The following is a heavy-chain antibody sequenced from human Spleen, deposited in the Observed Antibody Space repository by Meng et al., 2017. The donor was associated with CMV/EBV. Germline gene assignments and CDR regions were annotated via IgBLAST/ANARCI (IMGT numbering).Heavy chain of an antibody. Sequence: GYTFTGYYMHWVRQAPGQGLGWMGWINPNSGGTNYAQKFQGRVTMTRDTSISTAFMELSRLRSDDTAVYYCATCGGDCYSGLNWFDPWGQGTLVTVSS. D-gene: IGHD2-21*01. J-gene: IGHJ5*02. V-gene: IGHV1-2*02. CDR1: GYTFTGYY. CDR3: ATCGGDCYSGLNWFDP. CDR2: INPNSGGT.